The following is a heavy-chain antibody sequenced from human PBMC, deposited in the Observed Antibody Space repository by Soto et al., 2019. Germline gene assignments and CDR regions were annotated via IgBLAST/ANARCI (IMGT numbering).Heavy chain of an antibody. CDR2: IYYSGST. Sequence: SETLSLTCTVSGGSISSSSYYWGWIRQPPGKGLEWIGSIYYSGSTYYNPSLKCRVTISVDTSKNQFSLKLSSVTAADTAVYYCVLITMVRGVIRYYYYMDVWGKGTTVTVSS. J-gene: IGHJ6*03. CDR3: VLITMVRGVIRYYYYMDV. CDR1: GGSISSSSYY. D-gene: IGHD3-10*01. V-gene: IGHV4-39*01.